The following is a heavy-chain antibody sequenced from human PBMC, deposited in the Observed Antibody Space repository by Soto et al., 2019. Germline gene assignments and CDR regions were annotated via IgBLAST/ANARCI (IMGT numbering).Heavy chain of an antibody. CDR2: IRSKAYGGTT. CDR1: GFTFGDYA. Sequence: GGSLRLSCTASGFTFGDYAMSWVRQAPGKGLEWVGFIRSKAYGGTTEYAASVKGRFTISRDDPKSIAYLQMNSLKTEDTAVYYCTRGYSSGWGGYGMDVWGQGTTVTVSS. J-gene: IGHJ6*02. V-gene: IGHV3-49*04. CDR3: TRGYSSGWGGYGMDV. D-gene: IGHD6-19*01.